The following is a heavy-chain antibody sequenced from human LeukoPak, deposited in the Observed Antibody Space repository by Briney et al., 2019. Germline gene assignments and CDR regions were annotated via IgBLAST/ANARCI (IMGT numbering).Heavy chain of an antibody. J-gene: IGHJ4*02. CDR1: GFILNSYA. CDR3: AKDLNYHDSSGGAFDD. D-gene: IGHD3-22*01. V-gene: IGHV3-23*01. Sequence: PGGSLRLSCEASGFILNSYAMHWVRQAPGKGVEWVSGFSTRGGYTYYADSVKGRFTVSRDNSRNMVYLQMNSLRADDAAVYYCAKDLNYHDSSGGAFDDGGEGILVTVSS. CDR2: FSTRGGYT.